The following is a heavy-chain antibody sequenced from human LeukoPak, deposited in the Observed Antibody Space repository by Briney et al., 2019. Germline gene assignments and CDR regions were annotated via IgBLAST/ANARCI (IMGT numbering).Heavy chain of an antibody. CDR3: ARVGGGLNDGFDI. CDR1: GYTFTGYY. V-gene: IGHV1-2*06. CDR2: INPNTGGT. D-gene: IGHD5-24*01. Sequence: ASVKVSCKASGYTFTGYYMNWVRQAPGQGLEWMGRINPNTGGTNYAQNFQGSVTMTRDTSITTVYMELSRLRSDDTAVYYCARVGGGLNDGFDIWGQGTMVTVSS. J-gene: IGHJ3*02.